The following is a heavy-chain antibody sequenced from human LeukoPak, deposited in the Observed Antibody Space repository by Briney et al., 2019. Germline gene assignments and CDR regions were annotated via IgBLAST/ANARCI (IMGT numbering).Heavy chain of an antibody. CDR3: ARQWLARGSAFDI. V-gene: IGHV4-39*01. J-gene: IGHJ3*02. Sequence: SETLSLTCTVSGGSISSSSYYWGWIRQPPGKGLEWIGSIYYSGSTYYNPSLKSRVTISVDTSKNQFSLKLSSVTAADTAVYYCARQWLARGSAFDIWGQGTMVTVSS. CDR2: IYYSGST. CDR1: GGSISSSSYY. D-gene: IGHD6-19*01.